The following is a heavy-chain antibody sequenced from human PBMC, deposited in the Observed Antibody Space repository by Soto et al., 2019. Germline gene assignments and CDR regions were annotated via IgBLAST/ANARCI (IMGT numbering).Heavy chain of an antibody. Sequence: SVKVSCKVSGGAFTNYSLNWVRHAPGQGLQWLGGIIPLYDTSNYSLKFLDRVTVTADISSSTVYMHLSGLTSDDTATYYCASWSSWNPLYYHGMDVWGQGTTVTVSS. CDR2: IIPLYDTS. D-gene: IGHD1-20*01. CDR1: GGAFTNYS. J-gene: IGHJ6*02. V-gene: IGHV1-69*06. CDR3: ASWSSWNPLYYHGMDV.